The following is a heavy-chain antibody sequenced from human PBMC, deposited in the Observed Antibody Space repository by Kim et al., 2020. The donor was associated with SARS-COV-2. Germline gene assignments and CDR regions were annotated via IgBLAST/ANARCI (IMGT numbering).Heavy chain of an antibody. CDR2: IYYSGST. Sequence: SETLSLTCTVSGGSISSSSYYWGWIRQPPGKGLEWIGSIYYSGSTYYNPSLKSRVTISVDTSKNQFSLKLSSVTAADTAVYYCARHVFRYSGSYFEDWGHGTLMTVSS. D-gene: IGHD1-26*01. V-gene: IGHV4-39*01. J-gene: IGHJ4*01. CDR1: GGSISSSSYY. CDR3: ARHVFRYSGSYFED.